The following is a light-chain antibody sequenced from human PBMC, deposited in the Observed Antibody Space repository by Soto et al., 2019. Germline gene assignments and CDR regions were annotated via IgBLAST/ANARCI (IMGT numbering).Light chain of an antibody. V-gene: IGKV1-9*01. J-gene: IGKJ4*01. Sequence: DIQLTQSPSFLSASVGDRVTITCRASQGISSYLAWYQQKPGKAPKLLIYVASTLQSGVPSRFSGSGSGTDFTLTISSLQPEDFATYYCQQLNSYPALSFGGGTKVEIK. CDR1: QGISSY. CDR2: VAS. CDR3: QQLNSYPALS.